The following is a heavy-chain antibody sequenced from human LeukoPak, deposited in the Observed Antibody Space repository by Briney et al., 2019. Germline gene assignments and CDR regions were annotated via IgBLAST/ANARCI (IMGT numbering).Heavy chain of an antibody. Sequence: GGSLRLSCAASGFTFSSYAMSWVRQAPGKGLEWVSGISGSGGSTYYADSVKGRFTISRDNSKNTLYLQMNSLRAEDTAVYYCPKGQRWLQLDRFDPWGQGTLVTVSS. D-gene: IGHD5-24*01. CDR2: ISGSGGST. J-gene: IGHJ5*02. CDR1: GFTFSSYA. V-gene: IGHV3-23*01. CDR3: PKGQRWLQLDRFDP.